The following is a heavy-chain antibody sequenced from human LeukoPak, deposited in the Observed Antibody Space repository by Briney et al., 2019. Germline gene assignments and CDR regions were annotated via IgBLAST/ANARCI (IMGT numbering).Heavy chain of an antibody. CDR2: INSDGSST. J-gene: IGHJ4*02. D-gene: IGHD5-12*01. V-gene: IGHV3-74*01. Sequence: GGSLRLSCAASGFTFSRYWMHWVRQAPGKGLVWVSRINSDGSSTSYADSVKGRFTISRDNAKNTLYLQMNSLRAEDTAVYYSARSRAYSGYDLGHWARGTLLTVSS. CDR3: ARSRAYSGYDLGH. CDR1: GFTFSRYW.